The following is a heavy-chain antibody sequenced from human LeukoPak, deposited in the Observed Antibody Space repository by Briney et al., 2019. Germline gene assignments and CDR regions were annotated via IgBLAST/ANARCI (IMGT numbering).Heavy chain of an antibody. CDR3: ARTTGDPEGGFDY. Sequence: GGSLRLSCAASGFTFSSYDMHWVRQATGKRLEWVSLIGTAGDTYYPGSVKGRSTISRENAKNSLYLQMNSLRAGDTAVYYCARTTGDPEGGFDYWGQGTLVTVSS. CDR1: GFTFSSYD. J-gene: IGHJ4*02. CDR2: IGTAGDT. D-gene: IGHD7-27*01. V-gene: IGHV3-13*01.